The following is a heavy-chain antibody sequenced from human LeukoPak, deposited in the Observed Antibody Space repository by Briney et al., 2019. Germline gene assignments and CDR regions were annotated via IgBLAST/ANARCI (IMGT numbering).Heavy chain of an antibody. CDR3: AKENFAVAHGLHFDY. J-gene: IGHJ4*02. CDR1: GFTFSNNA. CDR2: ISGSGVNT. D-gene: IGHD6-19*01. V-gene: IGHV3-23*01. Sequence: GGSLRLSCVASGFTFSNNAVSWVRQAPGKGFEWVSAISGSGVNTYYADSVKGRFTISRDNSKNTLYLQMSSLRADDTAVYYCAKENFAVAHGLHFDYWSLGTLVTVSS.